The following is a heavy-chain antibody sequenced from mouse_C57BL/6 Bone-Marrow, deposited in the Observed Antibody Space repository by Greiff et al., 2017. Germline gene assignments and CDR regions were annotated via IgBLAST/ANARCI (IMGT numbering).Heavy chain of an antibody. D-gene: IGHD3-2*02. J-gene: IGHJ3*01. V-gene: IGHV1-59*01. CDR3: ARSQLRLPPWFAY. CDR1: GYTFTSYW. CDR2: IDPSDSYT. Sequence: QVQLQQPGAELVRPGTSVKLSCKASGYTFTSYWMHWVEQRPGQGLEWIGVIDPSDSYTNYNQKFKGKATLTVDTSSSTAYMQLSSLTSEDSAVYYCARSQLRLPPWFAYWGQGTLVTVSA.